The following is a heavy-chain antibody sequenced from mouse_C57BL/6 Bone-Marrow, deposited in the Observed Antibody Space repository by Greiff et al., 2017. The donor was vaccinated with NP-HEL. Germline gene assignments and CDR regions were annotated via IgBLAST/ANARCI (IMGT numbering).Heavy chain of an antibody. CDR3: ARGGGYYGYDYWYFDV. CDR2: IDPEDGET. D-gene: IGHD2-2*01. V-gene: IGHV14-2*01. J-gene: IGHJ1*03. CDR1: GFNIKDYY. Sequence: EVKLVESGAELVKPGASVKLSCTASGFNIKDYYMHWVKQRTEQGLEWIGRIDPEDGETKYAPKCQGKATITADTSSNTAYLQLSSLTSEDTAVYYCARGGGYYGYDYWYFDVWGTGTTVTVSS.